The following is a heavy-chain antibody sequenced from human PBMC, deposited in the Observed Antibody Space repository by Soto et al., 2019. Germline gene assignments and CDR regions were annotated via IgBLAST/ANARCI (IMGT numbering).Heavy chain of an antibody. V-gene: IGHV3-33*01. Sequence: QVQLVESGGGVVQPGTSLRLSCTASGFKFSYYGMHWVRQGPGKGLEWVAVIWYDGGRDYYSDSVEGRFTISRDNFKNTVYLEMNSLRVEDRAVYSCARGTSHFYYYMDVWGEGTTVTVSS. D-gene: IGHD3-16*01. CDR1: GFKFSYYG. CDR3: ARGTSHFYYYMDV. CDR2: IWYDGGRD. J-gene: IGHJ6*03.